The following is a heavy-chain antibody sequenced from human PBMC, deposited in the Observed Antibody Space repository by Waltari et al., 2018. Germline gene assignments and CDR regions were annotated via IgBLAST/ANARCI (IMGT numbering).Heavy chain of an antibody. V-gene: IGHV4-39*01. CDR3: ARAPALLFDY. CDR2: IYYSGNT. Sequence: QLQLQESGPGLVKPSETLSLTCTVSGGSISSSSYYWGWIRQPQGKGLEWIGSIYYSGNTYDNPSLKGRVTISVDTSKNQFSLKLSSVTAADTAVYYCARAPALLFDYWGQGTLVTVSS. J-gene: IGHJ4*02. CDR1: GGSISSSSYY. D-gene: IGHD2-2*01.